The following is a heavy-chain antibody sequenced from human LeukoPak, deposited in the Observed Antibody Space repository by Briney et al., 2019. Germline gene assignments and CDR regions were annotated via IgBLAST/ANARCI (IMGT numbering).Heavy chain of an antibody. CDR1: GYTFTSYY. V-gene: IGHV1-8*01. CDR2: MNPNRCNT. J-gene: IGHJ5*02. Sequence: GASVTVSYKPSGYTFTSYYLDWVRQAAGQGLEWMGWMNPNRCNTGYAQKFQGRVTMTRNTSISTAYMELSSLRSEDTAVYYCARDLTYYYGSGSPNWFDPWGQGTLVTVSS. D-gene: IGHD3-10*01. CDR3: ARDLTYYYGSGSPNWFDP.